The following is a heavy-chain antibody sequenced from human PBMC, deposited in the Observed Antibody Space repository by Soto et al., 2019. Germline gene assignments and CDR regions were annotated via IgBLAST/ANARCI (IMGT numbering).Heavy chain of an antibody. CDR3: ARERGGYIDY. Sequence: QVQLQESGPGLVKPSETLSLTCAVSGYSISSGYYWGWIRQPPGKGLEWIGSSYHSGSTYYNPSLKSRVTISVDTSKNQLSLKLSSVTAADTAVYYCARERGGYIDYWGQGTLVTVSS. V-gene: IGHV4-38-2*02. D-gene: IGHD3-22*01. CDR1: GYSISSGYY. CDR2: SYHSGST. J-gene: IGHJ4*02.